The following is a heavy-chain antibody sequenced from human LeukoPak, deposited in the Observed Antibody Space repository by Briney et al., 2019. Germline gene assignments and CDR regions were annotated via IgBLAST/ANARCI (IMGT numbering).Heavy chain of an antibody. J-gene: IGHJ4*02. CDR1: GLNIRNHW. CDR3: ASSPDHQWQVLLYFDY. V-gene: IGHV3-7*01. Sequence: GGSLRLSCVASGLNIRNHWMSWVLQHPAKGVELVATMKEDGTEKGYVDAVKGRVTISRDNAMNSVYLQMSRLRAEDTAVYYCASSPDHQWQVLLYFDYWGQGALVSVSS. CDR2: MKEDGTEK. D-gene: IGHD6-19*01.